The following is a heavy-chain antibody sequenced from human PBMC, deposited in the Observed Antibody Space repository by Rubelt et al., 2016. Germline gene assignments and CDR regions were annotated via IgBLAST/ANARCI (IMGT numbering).Heavy chain of an antibody. D-gene: IGHD3-22*01. CDR2: INPSGGST. CDR3: ARVYDSSDTYYFDY. Sequence: QVQLVQSGAEVKKPGASVKVSCKASGYTFTSYYMHWVRQAPGQGLEWMGIINPSGGSTSYAQKVQGQVTITMDTFTSTVYMELSSLRSEDTAVYYCARVYDSSDTYYFDYWGQGTLVTVSS. CDR1: GYTFTSYY. V-gene: IGHV1-46*01. J-gene: IGHJ4*02.